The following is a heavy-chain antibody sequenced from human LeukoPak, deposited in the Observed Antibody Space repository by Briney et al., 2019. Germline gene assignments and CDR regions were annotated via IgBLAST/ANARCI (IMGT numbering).Heavy chain of an antibody. CDR1: GYSVSSGYY. V-gene: IGHV4-38-2*02. D-gene: IGHD2-8*02. J-gene: IGHJ5*02. CDR2: IYHSGST. CDR3: ARDGVLYNWFDP. Sequence: SVTLSLTCTVSGYSVSSGYYWGWLRQPPGKGLEWIGSIYHSGSTYYNPSLKSRVTISVDTSKNQFSLKLSSVTAADTAVYYCARDGVLYNWFDPWGQGTLVTVSS.